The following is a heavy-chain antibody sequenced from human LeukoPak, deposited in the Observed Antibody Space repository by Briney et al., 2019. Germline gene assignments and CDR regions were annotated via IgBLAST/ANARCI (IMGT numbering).Heavy chain of an antibody. D-gene: IGHD3-10*01. CDR2: IRSKANSYAT. V-gene: IGHV3-73*01. CDR3: TRLSVLFGDFDY. J-gene: IGHJ4*02. CDR1: GFTFSGSA. Sequence: GGSLRLSCAASGFTFSGSAMHWVRRASGKGLEWVGRIRSKANSYATAYAASVKGRFTISRDDSKNTAYLQMNSLKTEDTAVYYCTRLSVLFGDFDYWGQGTLVTVSS.